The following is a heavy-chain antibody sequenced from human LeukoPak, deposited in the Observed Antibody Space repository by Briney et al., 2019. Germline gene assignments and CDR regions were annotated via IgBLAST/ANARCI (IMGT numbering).Heavy chain of an antibody. CDR3: ARSGVAVTPFGP. D-gene: IGHD4-11*01. Sequence: SETLSLTCAVYGGSFSGYYWSWIRQPPGKGLGWIGEINHSGSTNYNPSLKSRVTISVDTSKNQFSLKLSSVTAADTAVYYCARSGVAVTPFGPWGQGTLVTVSS. CDR1: GGSFSGYY. CDR2: INHSGST. V-gene: IGHV4-34*01. J-gene: IGHJ5*02.